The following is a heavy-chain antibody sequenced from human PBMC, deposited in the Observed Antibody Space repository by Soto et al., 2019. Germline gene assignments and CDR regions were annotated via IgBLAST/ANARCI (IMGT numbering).Heavy chain of an antibody. CDR3: ARDPITISGVVISRYYGMDV. D-gene: IGHD3-3*01. CDR2: ISGYNGNT. Sequence: GXSEKVSCKDSCYTFASYGVTWVRQAPVQGLEWMGWISGYNGNTNYAQKVQGRVTMTTDKSTSTAYMELRSLRSDDTAVYYCARDPITISGVVISRYYGMDVWGQGTKVTVYS. CDR1: CYTFASYG. V-gene: IGHV1-18*01. J-gene: IGHJ6*02.